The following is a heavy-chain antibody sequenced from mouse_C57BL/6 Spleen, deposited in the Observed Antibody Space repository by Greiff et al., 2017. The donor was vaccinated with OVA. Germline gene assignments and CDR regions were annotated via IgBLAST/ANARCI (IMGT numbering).Heavy chain of an antibody. CDR1: GYTFTSYW. V-gene: IGHV1-7*01. Sequence: QVQLQQSGAELAKPGASVKLSCKASGYTFTSYWMHWVKQRPGQGLEWIGYINPSSGYTKYNQKFKDKATLTADTSSSTAYMQLSSLTYEDSAVYYCARDDGSSPDWFAYWGQGTLVTVSA. CDR3: ARDDGSSPDWFAY. CDR2: INPSSGYT. D-gene: IGHD1-1*01. J-gene: IGHJ3*01.